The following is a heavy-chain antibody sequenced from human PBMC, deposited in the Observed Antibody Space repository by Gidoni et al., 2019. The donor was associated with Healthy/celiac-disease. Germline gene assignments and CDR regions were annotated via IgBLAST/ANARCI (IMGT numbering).Heavy chain of an antibody. CDR3: ARARDGYNYMGLDY. V-gene: IGHV3-48*02. Sequence: EVQLVESGGGLVQPGGSLRLSCAACGFTVSSYSMNWVRQAPGKGLEWVSYIGSSSSTIYYADSVKGRFTISRDNAKNSLYLQMNSLRDEDTAVYYCARARDGYNYMGLDYWGQGTLVTVSS. J-gene: IGHJ4*02. CDR1: GFTVSSYS. D-gene: IGHD5-12*01. CDR2: IGSSSSTI.